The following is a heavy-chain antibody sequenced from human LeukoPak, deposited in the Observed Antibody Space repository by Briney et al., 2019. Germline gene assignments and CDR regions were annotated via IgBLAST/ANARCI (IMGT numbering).Heavy chain of an antibody. CDR3: AKGSYSYGPGGFDY. V-gene: IGHV3-23*01. CDR2: ISGSGGST. J-gene: IGHJ4*02. CDR1: GFTFSSYA. Sequence: GGSLRLSCAASGFTFSSYAMSWVRQAPGKGLEWVSAISGSGGSTYYADSAKGRFTISRDNSKNTLYLQMNSLRAEGTAVYYCAKGSYSYGPGGFDYWGQGTLVTVSS. D-gene: IGHD5-18*01.